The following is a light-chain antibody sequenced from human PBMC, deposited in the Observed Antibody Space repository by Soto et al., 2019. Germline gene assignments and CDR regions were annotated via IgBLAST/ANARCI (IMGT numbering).Light chain of an antibody. Sequence: DTPMTQSPSTLAASVGDRVTTTCRASQSISSWLAWYQQKPGKAPKLLIYDASSLESGVPSRFSGSGSGTEFTLTISSLQPDDFATYYCQQYNSYSWTFGQGTKVDIK. V-gene: IGKV1-5*01. CDR3: QQYNSYSWT. CDR1: QSISSW. CDR2: DAS. J-gene: IGKJ1*01.